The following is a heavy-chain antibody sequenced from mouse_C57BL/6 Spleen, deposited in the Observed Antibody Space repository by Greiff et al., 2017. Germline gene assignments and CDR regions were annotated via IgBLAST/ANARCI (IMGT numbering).Heavy chain of an antibody. CDR2: IDPSDSET. D-gene: IGHD1-1*01. J-gene: IGHJ2*01. CDR1: GYTFTSYW. CDR3: ARDTTVVAPYYFDY. Sequence: QVQLQQPGAELVRPGSSVKLSCKASGYTFTSYWMHWVKQRPIQGLEWIGNIDPSDSETHYNQKFKDKATLTVDKSSSTAYMQLSSLTSEDSAVYYCARDTTVVAPYYFDYWGQGTTLTGSS. V-gene: IGHV1-52*01.